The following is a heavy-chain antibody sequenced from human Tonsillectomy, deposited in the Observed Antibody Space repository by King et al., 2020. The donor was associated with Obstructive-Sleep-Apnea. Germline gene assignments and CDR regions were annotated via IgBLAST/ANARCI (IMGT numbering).Heavy chain of an antibody. V-gene: IGHV4-59*11. CDR1: PGSISSHY. CDR3: ARHLRGGGSPIDY. D-gene: IGHD3-16*01. J-gene: IGHJ4*02. CDR2: IYYSGST. Sequence: VQLQESGPGLVKPSETLSLTCTVSPGSISSHYWTWNRQPPGKGLEWIGNIYYSGSTNFDPSLKSRVSISVDTSKNQFSLNLSSVTAADTAVYYCARHLRGGGSPIDYWGQGTLVIVSS.